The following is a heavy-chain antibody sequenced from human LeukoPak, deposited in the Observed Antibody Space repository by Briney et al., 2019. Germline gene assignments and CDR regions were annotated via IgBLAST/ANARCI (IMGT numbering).Heavy chain of an antibody. V-gene: IGHV1-69*06. CDR1: GGTFSSYA. Sequence: ASVKVSCKASGGTFSSYAISWVRQAPGQGLEWMGGIIPIFGTANYAQKFQGRVTITADKSTSTAYMELSSLRSEDTAVYYCAREGDRIIAVPDWGFDPWGQGTLVTVSS. CDR2: IIPIFGTA. J-gene: IGHJ5*02. CDR3: AREGDRIIAVPDWGFDP. D-gene: IGHD6-19*01.